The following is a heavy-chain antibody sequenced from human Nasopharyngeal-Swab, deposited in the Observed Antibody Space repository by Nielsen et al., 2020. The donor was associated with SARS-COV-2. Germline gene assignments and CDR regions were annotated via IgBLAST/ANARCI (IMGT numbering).Heavy chain of an antibody. CDR1: GGTFSSYA. J-gene: IGHJ6*03. CDR3: AIMTTVTSYLFYYYYYMNA. V-gene: IGHV1-69*13. CDR2: IIPIFGTA. Sequence: SVKVSCKDSGGTFSSYAISWVRQAPGQGLEWMGGIIPIFGTANYAQKFQGRVTITADESTSTAYMELSSLRSEDTAVYYCAIMTTVTSYLFYYYYYMNAWGKGTTVTVSS. D-gene: IGHD4-11*01.